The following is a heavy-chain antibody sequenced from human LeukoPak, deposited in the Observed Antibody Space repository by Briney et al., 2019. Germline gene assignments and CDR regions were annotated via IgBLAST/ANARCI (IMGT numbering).Heavy chain of an antibody. CDR2: ISSSGSTI. V-gene: IGHV3-48*04. CDR1: GFTFSTYG. J-gene: IGHJ6*04. Sequence: GGSLRLSCTASGFTFSTYGMNWVRQAPGKGLEWVSYISSSGSTIYYADSVKGRFTISRDNAKNSLYLQMNSLRAEDTAVYYCAELGITMIGGVWGKGTTVTISS. CDR3: AELGITMIGGV. D-gene: IGHD3-10*02.